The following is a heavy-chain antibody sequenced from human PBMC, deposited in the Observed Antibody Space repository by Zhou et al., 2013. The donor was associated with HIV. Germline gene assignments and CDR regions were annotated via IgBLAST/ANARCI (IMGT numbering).Heavy chain of an antibody. CDR3: ARPLRYFDWSHLDI. J-gene: IGHJ3*02. Sequence: QVQLVQSGAEVKKPGASVKVSCKASGYTFTSYDINWVRQATGQGLEWMGGIIPIFGTANYAQKFQGRVTITTDESTSTAYMELSSLRSEDTAVYYCARPLRYFDWSHLDIWGQGTMVTVSS. CDR1: GYTFTSYD. CDR2: IIPIFGTA. D-gene: IGHD3-9*01. V-gene: IGHV1-69*01.